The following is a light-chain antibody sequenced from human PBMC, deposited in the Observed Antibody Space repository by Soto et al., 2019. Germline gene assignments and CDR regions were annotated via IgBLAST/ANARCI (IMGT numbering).Light chain of an antibody. Sequence: EIVLTQSPGTLALSPGERVTLSCRASQSISTNHLAWDQQKPGQAPRLLIHGTSNRATGIPDRFSGSGSGTDFTLNLSRLEPEDFAVYYCEYYGTSITFGGGTKVEIK. CDR2: GTS. CDR3: EYYGTSIT. J-gene: IGKJ4*01. CDR1: QSISTNH. V-gene: IGKV3-20*01.